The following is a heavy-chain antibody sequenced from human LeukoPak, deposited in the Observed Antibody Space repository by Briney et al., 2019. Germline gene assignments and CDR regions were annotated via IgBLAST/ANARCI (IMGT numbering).Heavy chain of an antibody. D-gene: IGHD3-10*01. J-gene: IGHJ4*02. V-gene: IGHV3-33*01. CDR3: EGIYGSGSSKSDNFDY. Sequence: GGSLRLSCAASGFTFSSYGMHWVRQAPGKGLEWVAVIWYDGSNKYYADSVKGRFTISRDNSKNTLYLQMNSLRAEDTAVYYCEGIYGSGSSKSDNFDYWGQGTLVTVSS. CDR2: IWYDGSNK. CDR1: GFTFSSYG.